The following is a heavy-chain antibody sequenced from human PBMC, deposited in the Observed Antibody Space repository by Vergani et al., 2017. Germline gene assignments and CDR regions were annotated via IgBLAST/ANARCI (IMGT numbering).Heavy chain of an antibody. Sequence: EVQLVESGGGLVKPGESLKISCKGSGYSFTSYWIGWVRQMPGKGLEWMGIIYPGDSDTRYSPSFQGQVTISADKSISTAYLQWSSLKASDTAMYYCVRDARYSGYELVHWGQGTLVTVSS. CDR1: GYSFTSYW. D-gene: IGHD5-12*01. CDR2: IYPGDSDT. V-gene: IGHV5-51*01. CDR3: VRDARYSGYELVH. J-gene: IGHJ4*02.